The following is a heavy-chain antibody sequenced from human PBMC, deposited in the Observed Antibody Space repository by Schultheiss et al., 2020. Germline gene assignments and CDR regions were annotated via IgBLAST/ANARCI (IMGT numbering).Heavy chain of an antibody. V-gene: IGHV3-7*01. J-gene: IGHJ4*02. CDR3: ARDRRRSGYYDDDY. CDR2: IKQDGSEK. Sequence: GGSLRLSCAASGFTFSNFAMHWVRQAPGKGLEWVANIKQDGSEKYYVDSVKGRFTISRDNAKNSLYLQMNSLRAEDTAVYYCARDRRRSGYYDDDYWGQGTLVTVSS. D-gene: IGHD3-22*01. CDR1: GFTFSNFA.